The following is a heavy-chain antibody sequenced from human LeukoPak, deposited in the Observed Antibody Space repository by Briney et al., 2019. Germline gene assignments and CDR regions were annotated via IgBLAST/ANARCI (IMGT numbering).Heavy chain of an antibody. Sequence: SVKLSCKASGYTFTSYGISWVRQAPGQRLEWMGWISAYNGNTNYAQKLQGRVTMTTYTSTSTAYMELRSLRSDDTAVYYCARVALEVVVISCYYYMDVWGKGTTVTVSS. CDR1: GYTFTSYG. D-gene: IGHD3-22*01. CDR2: ISAYNGNT. J-gene: IGHJ6*03. V-gene: IGHV1-18*01. CDR3: ARVALEVVVISCYYYMDV.